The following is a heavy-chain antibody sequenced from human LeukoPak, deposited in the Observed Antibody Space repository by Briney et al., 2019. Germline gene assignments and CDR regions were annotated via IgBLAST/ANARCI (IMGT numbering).Heavy chain of an antibody. Sequence: SXXVSCKASGGTFSSYAISWVRQAPGQGLEWMGRIIHIFGTANYAKKLQGRVTITTDESTSTAYMELSSLRSEDTAVYYCRGRIVGATISGAFDIWGQGTMVTVSS. CDR2: IIHIFGTA. CDR3: RGRIVGATISGAFDI. V-gene: IGHV1-69*05. CDR1: GGTFSSYA. J-gene: IGHJ3*02. D-gene: IGHD1-26*01.